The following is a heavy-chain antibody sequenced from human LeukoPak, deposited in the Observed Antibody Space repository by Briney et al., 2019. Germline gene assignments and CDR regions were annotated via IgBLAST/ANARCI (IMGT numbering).Heavy chain of an antibody. CDR3: AKDLLDWAHSSGWH. CDR2: IRYDGSNK. Sequence: GESLTPSSAASRLTFSSYGMEWVRQAPGKGLEWVAFIRYDGSNKYYADSVKGRFTISRDNSKNTLYLQMNSLRAEDTAVYYCAKDLLDWAHSSGWHWGQGTLVTVSS. D-gene: IGHD6-19*01. CDR1: RLTFSSYG. V-gene: IGHV3-30*02. J-gene: IGHJ4*02.